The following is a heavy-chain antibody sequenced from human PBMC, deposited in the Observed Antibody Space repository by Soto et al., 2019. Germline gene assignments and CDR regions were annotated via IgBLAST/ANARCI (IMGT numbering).Heavy chain of an antibody. D-gene: IGHD5-18*01. V-gene: IGHV3-33*01. CDR2: IWYDGSNK. CDR3: ARDFPSGYSYGPDY. Sequence: GGSLRLSCAASGFTFSSYGMHWVRQAPGKGLEWVAAIWYDGSNKYYADSVKGRFTISRDNSKNTLYLQMNSLRAEDTAVYYCARDFPSGYSYGPDYWGQGTLVTVSS. J-gene: IGHJ4*02. CDR1: GFTFSSYG.